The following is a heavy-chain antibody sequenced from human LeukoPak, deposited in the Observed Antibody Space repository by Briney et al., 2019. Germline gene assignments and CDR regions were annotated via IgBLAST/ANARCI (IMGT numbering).Heavy chain of an antibody. CDR1: GFTFSGYY. CDR3: ARDIALTGYPDYFDY. D-gene: IGHD3-9*01. J-gene: IGHJ4*02. Sequence: GGSLRLSCAASGFTFSGYYMSWIRQAPGKGLEWVSYISSSGSTIYYADSVKGRFTISRDNAKNSLYLQMNSLRAEDTAVYYCARDIALTGYPDYFDYWGQGTLVTVSS. V-gene: IGHV3-11*04. CDR2: ISSSGSTI.